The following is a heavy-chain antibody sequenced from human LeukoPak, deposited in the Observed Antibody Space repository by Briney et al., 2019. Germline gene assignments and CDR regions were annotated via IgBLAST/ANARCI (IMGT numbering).Heavy chain of an antibody. CDR3: ARDVYTWTVYYYYGMDV. V-gene: IGHV3-66*01. CDR1: GFTVSSNY. J-gene: IGHJ6*02. D-gene: IGHD1-20*01. CDR2: IYSGGST. Sequence: GGFLRLSCAASGFTVSSNYMSWVRQAPGKGLEWVSVIYSGGSTYYADSVKGRFTISRDNSKNTLYLQMNSLRAEDTAVYYCARDVYTWTVYYYYGMDVWGQGTTVTVSS.